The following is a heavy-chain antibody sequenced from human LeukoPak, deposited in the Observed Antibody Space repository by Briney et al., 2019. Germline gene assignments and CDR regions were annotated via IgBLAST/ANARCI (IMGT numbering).Heavy chain of an antibody. D-gene: IGHD1-26*01. CDR2: ISGSAGST. Sequence: GGSLRLSCAASGFTFSNYAMSWVRQAPGKGLEWVSGISGSAGSTYYADSVKGRFTISRDNSKDTLYLQMNSLTDDDTAVYYCAKKWGVGTTTLDYFDYWGQGTLVTVSS. CDR1: GFTFSNYA. CDR3: AKKWGVGTTTLDYFDY. J-gene: IGHJ4*02. V-gene: IGHV3-23*01.